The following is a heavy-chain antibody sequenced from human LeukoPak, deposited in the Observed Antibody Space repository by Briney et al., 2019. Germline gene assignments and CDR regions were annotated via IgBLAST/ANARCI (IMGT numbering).Heavy chain of an antibody. CDR2: TSADERIK. CDR3: SLLAVASPQDY. D-gene: IGHD6-19*01. CDR1: GFPFNDYV. V-gene: IGHV3-30*03. Sequence: GGSLRLSCTVSGFPFNDYVIHWVRQAPGKGLEWVAVTSADERIKIYNDSVRGRFTISRDNSKNTQYLQMNSLRAEDTAVYYCSLLAVASPQDYWGQGTLVTVSS. J-gene: IGHJ4*02.